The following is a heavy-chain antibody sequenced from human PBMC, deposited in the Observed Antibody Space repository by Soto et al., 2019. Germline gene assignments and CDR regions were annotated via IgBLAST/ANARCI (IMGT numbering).Heavy chain of an antibody. CDR1: GFTFSSYG. Sequence: GGSLRLSCAASGFTFSSYGLHWVRQAPGKGLEWVAVISYDGSNKYYADSVKGRFTISRDNSKNTLYLQMNSLRAEDTAVYYCAKEKSRAYFDYWGQGTLVTVPS. V-gene: IGHV3-30*18. CDR3: AKEKSRAYFDY. CDR2: ISYDGSNK. J-gene: IGHJ4*02.